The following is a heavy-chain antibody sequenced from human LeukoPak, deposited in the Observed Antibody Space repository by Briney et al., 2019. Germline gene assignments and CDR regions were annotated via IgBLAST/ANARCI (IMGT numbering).Heavy chain of an antibody. CDR2: IFYSGST. D-gene: IGHD3-10*01. CDR1: GGSISSSNW. Sequence: SGTLSLTCAVSGGSISSSNWWSWVRQPPGKGQEWIGNIFYSGSTYYSPPVKSRVTISLDTSRNQFSLKLNSVTAADTAVYYCAKSNGYGLVDIWGQGTMVTVSS. CDR3: AKSNGYGLVDI. V-gene: IGHV4-4*02. J-gene: IGHJ3*02.